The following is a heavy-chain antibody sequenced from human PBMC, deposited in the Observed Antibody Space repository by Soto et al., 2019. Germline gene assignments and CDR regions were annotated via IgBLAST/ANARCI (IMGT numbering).Heavy chain of an antibody. Sequence: QAQLVESGGGLVEPGGSLRLSCAASGFTFSGYYMNWVRQRPGEGLEWISCISGSGTSMAYADSVKGRFTISRDNAKNSRHLQMNSLRADDTAVYYCARDPRNLGFDPWGQGTLVTVSS. V-gene: IGHV3-11*01. J-gene: IGHJ5*02. CDR3: ARDPRNLGFDP. CDR2: ISGSGTSM. CDR1: GFTFSGYY.